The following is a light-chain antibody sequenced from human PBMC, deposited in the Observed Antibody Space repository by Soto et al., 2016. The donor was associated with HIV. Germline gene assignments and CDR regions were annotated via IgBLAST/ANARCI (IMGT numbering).Light chain of an antibody. Sequence: DIQMTQSPSSLSASVGDRVTITCRASQSISSYLNWYQQKPGKAPKLLIYAASSLQSGVPSRFSGSASGTDFTLTISSLQPDDFATYYCQQYNSYSWTFGQGTKVEIK. J-gene: IGKJ1*01. V-gene: IGKV1-39*01. CDR2: AAS. CDR3: QQYNSYSWT. CDR1: QSISSY.